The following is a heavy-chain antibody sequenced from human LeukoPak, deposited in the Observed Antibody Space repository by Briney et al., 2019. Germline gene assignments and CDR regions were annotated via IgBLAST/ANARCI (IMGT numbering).Heavy chain of an antibody. V-gene: IGHV3-53*01. CDR1: GFTFSSYA. CDR2: IYSGGST. J-gene: IGHJ4*02. Sequence: PGGSLRLSCAASGFTFSSYAMHWVRQAPGKGLEWVSVIYSGGSTYYADSVKGRFTISRDNSKNTLYLQMNSLRAEDTAVYYCARDETDGYNWYYFDYWGQGTLVTVSS. CDR3: ARDETDGYNWYYFDY. D-gene: IGHD5-24*01.